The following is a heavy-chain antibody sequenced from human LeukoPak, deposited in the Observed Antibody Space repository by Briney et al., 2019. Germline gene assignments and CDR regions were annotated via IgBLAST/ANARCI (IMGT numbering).Heavy chain of an antibody. V-gene: IGHV4-38-2*01. Sequence: SETLSLTCAVSGYSISSGYYWGWIRQPPGKGLEWIGSIYHSGSTYYNPSLKSRVTISADTSKNQFSLKLSSVTAADTAVYYCARDLGATDSYWGQGTLVTVSS. CDR3: ARDLGATDSY. CDR1: GYSISSGYY. D-gene: IGHD1-26*01. CDR2: IYHSGST. J-gene: IGHJ4*02.